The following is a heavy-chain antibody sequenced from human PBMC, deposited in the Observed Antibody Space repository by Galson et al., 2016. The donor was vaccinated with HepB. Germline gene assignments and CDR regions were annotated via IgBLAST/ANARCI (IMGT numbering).Heavy chain of an antibody. CDR1: GFTFSSYS. D-gene: IGHD1-26*01. J-gene: IGHJ4*02. V-gene: IGHV3-21*01. Sequence: SLRLSCAASGFTFSSYSMNWVRQAPGKGLEWVSFISSTSRYVYYADSVKGRFTISRDNAKNSQYLQMNSLRAEDTAVYYCARENFQGWELPRAFDYWGQGTLVTVSS. CDR2: ISSTSRYV. CDR3: ARENFQGWELPRAFDY.